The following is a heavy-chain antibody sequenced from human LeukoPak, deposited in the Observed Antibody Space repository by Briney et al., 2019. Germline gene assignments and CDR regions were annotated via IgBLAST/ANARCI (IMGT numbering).Heavy chain of an antibody. V-gene: IGHV4-34*01. Sequence: SETLSLTCAVYGGSFSGYYWSWIRQPPGKGLEWIGEINQSGSTNYNPSLKSRVTISIDTSKNQFSLKLTSVTAADTAVYYCAINDGSGSYYKSDYWGLGTLVTVSS. J-gene: IGHJ4*02. CDR3: AINDGSGSYYKSDY. CDR1: GGSFSGYY. CDR2: INQSGST. D-gene: IGHD3-10*01.